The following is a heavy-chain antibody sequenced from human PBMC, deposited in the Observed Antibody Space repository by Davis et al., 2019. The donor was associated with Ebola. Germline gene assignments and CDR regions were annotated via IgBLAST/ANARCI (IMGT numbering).Heavy chain of an antibody. CDR3: SRVPVFSGSYFSFDD. Sequence: ASVKVSRKASGYTFSYYSVGWVRQAPGQGLEWVGWINPYTGQTNHAQKVQGRVTMTTDTSTSTAYMELRGLKADDTAVYYCSRVPVFSGSYFSFDDWGQGTLVTVSS. D-gene: IGHD1-26*01. J-gene: IGHJ4*02. CDR1: GYTFSYYS. CDR2: INPYTGQT. V-gene: IGHV1-18*01.